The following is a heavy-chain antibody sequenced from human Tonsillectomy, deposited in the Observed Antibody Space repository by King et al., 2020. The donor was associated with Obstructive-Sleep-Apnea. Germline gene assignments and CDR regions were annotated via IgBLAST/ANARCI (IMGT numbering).Heavy chain of an antibody. CDR1: GFTFSTYA. Sequence: VQLVESGGGLVQPGGSLRLSCVASGFTFSTYAMTWVSQAPGKGLEWVSRIRAGGARPYSAASVKGRFTMFSDHSTNLMYLPLDSLRVEDTAVYYCAKDTGRIAVREVVDYWGQGISVTVSP. D-gene: IGHD6-6*01. J-gene: IGHJ4*02. CDR2: IRAGGARP. V-gene: IGHV3-23*04. CDR3: AKDTGRIAVREVVDY.